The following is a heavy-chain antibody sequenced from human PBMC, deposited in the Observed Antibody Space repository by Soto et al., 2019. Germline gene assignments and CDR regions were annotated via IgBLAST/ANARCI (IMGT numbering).Heavy chain of an antibody. CDR1: GYSINSGYY. D-gene: IGHD3-3*01. J-gene: IGHJ6*02. V-gene: IGHV4-38-2*02. Sequence: PSETLSLTGSVSGYSINSGYYWRWIRQPPGKGLRWSGSLYHSGTTYYNPSLKSRVTTSVDTSRNQFSLKLTSVTAADTAVYFCARDAARYYXFWGGPNEDDYYYAMYGCGQGTTVTVSS. CDR2: LYHSGTT. CDR3: ARDAARYYXFWGGPNEDDYYYAMYG.